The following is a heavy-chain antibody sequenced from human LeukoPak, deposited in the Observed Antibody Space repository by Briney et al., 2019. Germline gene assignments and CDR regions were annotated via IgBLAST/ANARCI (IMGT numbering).Heavy chain of an antibody. D-gene: IGHD3-3*01. Sequence: ASVKVSCKASGYTFTGYYMHWVRQAPGQGLAWMGWINPNSGGTNYAQKFQGRVTMTRDTSISTAYMELSRLRSDDTAVYYCARGLKKTYYDFWSGYSQGDYYYYGMDVWGQGTTVTVSS. CDR1: GYTFTGYY. V-gene: IGHV1-2*02. J-gene: IGHJ6*02. CDR3: ARGLKKTYYDFWSGYSQGDYYYYGMDV. CDR2: INPNSGGT.